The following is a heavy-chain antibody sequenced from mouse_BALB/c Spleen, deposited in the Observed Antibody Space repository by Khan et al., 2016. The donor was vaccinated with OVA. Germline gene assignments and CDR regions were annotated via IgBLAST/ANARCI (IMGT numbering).Heavy chain of an antibody. CDR2: IFPGGGYP. Sequence: QIQLVQSGAELVRPGTSVKMSCKAAGYTFTNYWIGWVKQRPGHGLEWIGDIFPGGGYPNYNEKFKGKATLTADTSSSKAVMKLSSLTSEDSAIYDCARRGEARDTGDYIDYWGQGTTLTVSS. V-gene: IGHV1-63*02. J-gene: IGHJ2*01. CDR1: GYTFTNYW. D-gene: IGHD3-1*01. CDR3: ARRGEARDTGDYIDY.